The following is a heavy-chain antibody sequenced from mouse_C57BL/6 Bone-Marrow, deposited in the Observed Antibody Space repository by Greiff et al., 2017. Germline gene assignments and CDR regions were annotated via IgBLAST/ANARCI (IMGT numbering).Heavy chain of an antibody. CDR2: IYPRSGNT. CDR1: GYTFTSYG. V-gene: IGHV1-81*01. CDR3: ARSDVYGSSPRFAY. J-gene: IGHJ3*01. D-gene: IGHD1-1*01. Sequence: QVQLQQSGAELARPGASVKLSCKASGYTFTSYGISWVKQRPGQGLEWIGEIYPRSGNTYYNEKFKGKATLTADKSSSTAYMELRSLTSEDSAVYFCARSDVYGSSPRFAYWGQGTLVTVSA.